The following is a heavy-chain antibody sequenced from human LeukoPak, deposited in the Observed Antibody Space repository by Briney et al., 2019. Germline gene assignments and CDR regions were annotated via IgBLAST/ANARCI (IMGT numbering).Heavy chain of an antibody. D-gene: IGHD5-18*01. Sequence: GASVKVSCKASGYTFTGYYMHWVRQAPREELEWMGWINPNSGGTNYAQKFQGRVTMTRDTSISTAYMELSRLRSDDTAVYYCARDTAMVTYWFDPWGQGTLVTVSS. CDR3: ARDTAMVTYWFDP. CDR1: GYTFTGYY. CDR2: INPNSGGT. J-gene: IGHJ5*02. V-gene: IGHV1-2*02.